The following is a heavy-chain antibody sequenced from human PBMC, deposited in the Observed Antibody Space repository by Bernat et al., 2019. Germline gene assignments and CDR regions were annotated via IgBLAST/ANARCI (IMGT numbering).Heavy chain of an antibody. CDR2: IYYSGST. D-gene: IGHD6-19*01. Sequence: QLQLQESGPGLVKPSETLSLTCTVSGGSISSSSYYWGWIRQPPGKGLERMGSIYYSGSTYYNPSLKSRVTISVDTSKNQFSLKLSSVTAADTAVYYCARHRGRGWYKDYWGQGTLVTVSS. V-gene: IGHV4-39*01. CDR1: GGSISSSSYY. CDR3: ARHRGRGWYKDY. J-gene: IGHJ4*02.